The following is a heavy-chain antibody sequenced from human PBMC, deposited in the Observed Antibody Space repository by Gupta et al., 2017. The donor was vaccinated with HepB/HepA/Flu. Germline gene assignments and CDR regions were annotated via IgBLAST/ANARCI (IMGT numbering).Heavy chain of an antibody. J-gene: IGHJ3*02. CDR1: GFSLSTSGVG. Sequence: QITLKESGPTLVKPTQTLTLTCTFSGFSLSTSGVGVGWIRQPPGKALEWLALIYWDDDKRYSPSLKSRLTITKDTSKNQVVLTMTNMDPVDTATYYCAHSPDYDILTGLDAFDIWGQGTMVTVSS. CDR3: AHSPDYDILTGLDAFDI. D-gene: IGHD3-9*01. V-gene: IGHV2-5*02. CDR2: IYWDDDK.